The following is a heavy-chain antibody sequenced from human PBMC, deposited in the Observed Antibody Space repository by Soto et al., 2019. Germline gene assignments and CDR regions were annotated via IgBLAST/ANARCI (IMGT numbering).Heavy chain of an antibody. D-gene: IGHD3-10*01. CDR2: IYSGGST. V-gene: IGHV3-53*04. CDR3: ASDWSSYGSGDWGAFDI. CDR1: GFTVSSNY. Sequence: GGSLRLSCAASGFTVSSNYMSWVRQAPGKGLEWVSVIYSGGSTYYADSVKGRFTISRHNSKNTLYLQMNSLRAEDTAVYDCASDWSSYGSGDWGAFDIWGQGTMVTVSS. J-gene: IGHJ3*02.